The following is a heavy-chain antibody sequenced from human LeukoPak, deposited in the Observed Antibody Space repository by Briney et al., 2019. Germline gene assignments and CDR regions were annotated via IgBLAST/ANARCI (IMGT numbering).Heavy chain of an antibody. J-gene: IGHJ6*02. CDR2: IYYSGST. CDR3: ARAHSIASYYCGVDV. Sequence: PSETLSLTCTVSGGSISSSSYYWGWIRQPPGKGLEWIGSIYYSGSTYYNPSLKSRVTISVDTSKNQFSLKLSSVTAADTAVYYCARAHSIASYYCGVDVWGQGTTVTVSS. CDR1: GGSISSSSYY. D-gene: IGHD2/OR15-2a*01. V-gene: IGHV4-39*01.